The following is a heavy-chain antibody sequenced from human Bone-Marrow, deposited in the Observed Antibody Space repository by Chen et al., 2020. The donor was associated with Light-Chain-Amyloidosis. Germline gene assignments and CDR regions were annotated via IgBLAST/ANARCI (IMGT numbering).Heavy chain of an antibody. CDR3: ARRRDGYNFDY. CDR1: GYPFPNYW. J-gene: IGHJ4*02. Sequence: EVHLEQSGPEVKKPGESLKISCKGSGYPFPNYWIGWVSQMPGKGLGWMGVIYPDDSDARYSPSFEGQVTISADKSITTAYLQWRSLKASDTAMYYCARRRDGYNFDYWGQGTLVTVSS. CDR2: IYPDDSDA. D-gene: IGHD5-12*01. V-gene: IGHV5-51*01.